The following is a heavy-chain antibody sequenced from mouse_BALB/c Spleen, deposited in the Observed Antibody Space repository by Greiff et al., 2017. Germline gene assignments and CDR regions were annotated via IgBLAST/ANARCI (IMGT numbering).Heavy chain of an antibody. J-gene: IGHJ4*01. V-gene: IGHV3-2*02. Sequence: EVQGVESGPGLVKPSQSLSLTCTVTGYSITSDYAWNWIRQFPGNKLEWMGYISYSGSTSYNPSLKSRISITRDTSKNQFFLQLNSVTTEDTATYYCARGLRRLYYAMDYWGQGTSVTVSS. D-gene: IGHD2-4*01. CDR1: GYSITSDYA. CDR2: ISYSGST. CDR3: ARGLRRLYYAMDY.